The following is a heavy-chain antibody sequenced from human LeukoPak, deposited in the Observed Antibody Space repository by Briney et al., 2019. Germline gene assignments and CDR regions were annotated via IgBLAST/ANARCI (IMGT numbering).Heavy chain of an antibody. J-gene: IGHJ6*02. D-gene: IGHD1-1*01. Sequence: GRSLRLSCAASGFTFSSYAMHWVRQAPGKGLEWVAVISYDGSNKYYADSVKGRFTISRDNSKNTLYLQMNSLRAEDTAVYYCARDRRLNWNYDYYYGMDVWGQGTTVTASS. CDR2: ISYDGSNK. CDR1: GFTFSSYA. CDR3: ARDRRLNWNYDYYYGMDV. V-gene: IGHV3-30-3*01.